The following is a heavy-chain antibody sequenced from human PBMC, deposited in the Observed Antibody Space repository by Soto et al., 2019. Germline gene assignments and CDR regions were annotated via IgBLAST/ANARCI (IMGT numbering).Heavy chain of an antibody. CDR2: IKQDGSEK. Sequence: PGGSLRLSCAASGFTFSSYWMSWVRQAPGKGLEWVANIKQDGSEKYYVDSVKGRFTISRDNAKNSLYLQMNSLRAEDTAVYYCARVYYDFWSGYYGQDYYYYMDVWGKGTTITVSS. V-gene: IGHV3-7*01. J-gene: IGHJ6*03. CDR3: ARVYYDFWSGYYGQDYYYYMDV. CDR1: GFTFSSYW. D-gene: IGHD3-3*01.